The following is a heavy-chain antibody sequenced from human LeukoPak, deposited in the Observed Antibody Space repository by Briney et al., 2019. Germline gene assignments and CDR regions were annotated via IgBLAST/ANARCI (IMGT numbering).Heavy chain of an antibody. CDR3: ARLDIAAAGTEGNDY. V-gene: IGHV3-48*03. Sequence: PGGSLRLSCAASGFTFTSYEMNWVRQAPGKGLERVSYISSSGSTIYYADSVMGRFTISRDNAKNSLYLQMNSLRAEDTAVYYCARLDIAAAGTEGNDYWGQATLVTVSS. CDR1: GFTFTSYE. D-gene: IGHD6-13*01. CDR2: ISSSGSTI. J-gene: IGHJ4*02.